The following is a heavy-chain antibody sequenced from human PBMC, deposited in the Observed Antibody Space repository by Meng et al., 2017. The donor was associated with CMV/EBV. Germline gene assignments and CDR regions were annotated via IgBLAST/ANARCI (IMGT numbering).Heavy chain of an antibody. V-gene: IGHV3-21*01. CDR2: ISSSSSYI. D-gene: IGHD1-26*01. J-gene: IGHJ4*02. CDR1: GGTFSSYS. Sequence: SCKASGGTFSSYSMNWVRQAPGKGLEWVSSISSSSSYIYYADSVKGRFTIFRDNAKNSLYLQMNSLRAEDTAVYYCARGRLGSYSSVDYWGQGTLVTVSS. CDR3: ARGRLGSYSSVDY.